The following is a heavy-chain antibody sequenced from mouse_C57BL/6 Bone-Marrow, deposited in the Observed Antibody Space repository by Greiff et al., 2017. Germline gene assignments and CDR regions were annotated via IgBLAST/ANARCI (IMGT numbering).Heavy chain of an antibody. CDR3: ASECLSTTPFDY. Sequence: EVKVEESGGGLVKPGGSLKLSCAASGFTFSSYAMSWVRQTPEKRPEWVATISDGGSYTYYPDNVKGRFTISRDNAKNNLYLQMSHLKSEDTAMYYCASECLSTTPFDYWGQGTTLTVSA. V-gene: IGHV5-4*03. D-gene: IGHD1-1*01. J-gene: IGHJ2*01. CDR2: ISDGGSYT. CDR1: GFTFSSYA.